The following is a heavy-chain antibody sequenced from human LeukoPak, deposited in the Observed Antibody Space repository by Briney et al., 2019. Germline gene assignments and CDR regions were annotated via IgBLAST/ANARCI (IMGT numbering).Heavy chain of an antibody. CDR3: ASENYYDSSGYYFYFGVQRDY. V-gene: IGHV3-66*01. Sequence: PGGSLRLSCAASGFTVSSNYMSWVRQAPGKGLEWVSVIYSGGSTYYADSVKGRFTISRDNSKNTLYLQMNSLRAEDTAVYYCASENYYDSSGYYFYFGVQRDYWGQGTLVTVSS. D-gene: IGHD3-22*01. J-gene: IGHJ4*02. CDR1: GFTVSSNY. CDR2: IYSGGST.